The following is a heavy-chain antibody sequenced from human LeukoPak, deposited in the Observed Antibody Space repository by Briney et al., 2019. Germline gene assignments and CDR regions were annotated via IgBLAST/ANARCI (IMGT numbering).Heavy chain of an antibody. CDR1: GYTFTRNT. V-gene: IGHV1-46*01. D-gene: IGHD1-26*01. J-gene: IGHJ5*02. CDR3: ASSSGGSYEDWFDP. Sequence: GASVKVSCKASGYTFTRNTINWVRQAPGQGLEWMGVIYPSGGSTSYAQKFQGRVTMTRDTSTSTVYMELSSLRSEDTAVYYCASSSGGSYEDWFDPWGQGTLVTVSS. CDR2: IYPSGGST.